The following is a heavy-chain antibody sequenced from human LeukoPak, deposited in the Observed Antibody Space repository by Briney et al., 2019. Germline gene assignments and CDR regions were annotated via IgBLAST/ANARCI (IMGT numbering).Heavy chain of an antibody. J-gene: IGHJ3*02. CDR1: GGSISSSSYY. Sequence: SETLSLTCTVSGGSISSSSYYWGWIRQPPGKGLEWIGSIYYSGSTYYNPSLKSRVTISVDTSKNQFSLKLSSVTAADTAVYHCARTNPGYDVFWSGYRDAFDIWGQGTMVTVSS. CDR2: IYYSGST. CDR3: ARTNPGYDVFWSGYRDAFDI. V-gene: IGHV4-39*01. D-gene: IGHD3-3*01.